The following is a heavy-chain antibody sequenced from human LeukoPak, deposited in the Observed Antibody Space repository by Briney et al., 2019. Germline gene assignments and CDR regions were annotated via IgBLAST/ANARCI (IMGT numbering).Heavy chain of an antibody. V-gene: IGHV3-9*01. J-gene: IGHJ4*02. Sequence: GGSLRLSCAASGFRFDDYAMHWVRQAPGKGLEWVSGISWSGGDIGYADSVKGRFTISRDNSKNTLYLQMNSLRAEDTAVYYCAKDRRDYDSSGYPDYWGQGTLVTVSS. D-gene: IGHD3-22*01. CDR2: ISWSGGDI. CDR3: AKDRRDYDSSGYPDY. CDR1: GFRFDDYA.